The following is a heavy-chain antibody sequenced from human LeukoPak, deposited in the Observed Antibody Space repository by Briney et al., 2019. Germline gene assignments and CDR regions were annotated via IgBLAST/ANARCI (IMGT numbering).Heavy chain of an antibody. CDR2: IYYSGST. CDR1: GGSISSSSYY. Sequence: SETLSLTCTVSGGSISSSSYYWGWIRQPPGTGLEWIGSIYYSGSTYYNPSLKSRVTISVDTSKNQFSLKLSSVAAADTAVYYCARILYDFWSGYYYYMDVWGKGTTVTVSS. V-gene: IGHV4-39*01. CDR3: ARILYDFWSGYYYYMDV. D-gene: IGHD3-3*01. J-gene: IGHJ6*03.